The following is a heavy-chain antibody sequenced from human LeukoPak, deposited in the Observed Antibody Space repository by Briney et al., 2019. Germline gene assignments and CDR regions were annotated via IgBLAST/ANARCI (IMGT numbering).Heavy chain of an antibody. V-gene: IGHV4-34*01. CDR3: ARGRESLASSGYYYVNPTYYFDY. CDR2: INHSGST. Sequence: SETLSLTCAVYGGSFSGYYWSWIRQPPGKGLEWIGEINHSGSTNYNPSLKSRVTISVDTSKNQFSLKLSSVTAADTAVYYCARGRESLASSGYYYVNPTYYFDYWGQGTLVTVSS. CDR1: GGSFSGYY. D-gene: IGHD3-22*01. J-gene: IGHJ4*02.